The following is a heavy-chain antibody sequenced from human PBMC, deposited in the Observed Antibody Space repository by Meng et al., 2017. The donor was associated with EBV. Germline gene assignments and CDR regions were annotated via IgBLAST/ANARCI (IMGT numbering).Heavy chain of an antibody. CDR2: IIPILGTT. Sequence: QVQLVQSGAEVKMPGSSVRVSCKAYGGSFSSHGIAWVRQAPGEGPEWMGGIIPILGTTNYAQKFQGRLTIVADASTTTAYMELNSLRSEDTAVYFCARLCENKRLLAGFDYWGQGTLVTVYS. CDR1: GGSFSSHG. J-gene: IGHJ4*02. V-gene: IGHV1-69*01. CDR3: ARLCENKRLLAGFDY. D-gene: IGHD6-19*01.